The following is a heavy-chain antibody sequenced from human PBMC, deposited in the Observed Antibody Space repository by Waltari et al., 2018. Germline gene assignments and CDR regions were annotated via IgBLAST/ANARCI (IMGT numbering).Heavy chain of an antibody. J-gene: IGHJ4*02. D-gene: IGHD1-26*01. CDR2: IIPIFGKA. V-gene: IGHV1-69*01. CDR3: AREEGSYRGVDGYYFDY. Sequence: QVQLVQSGAEVKKPGSSVKVSCKASGGTFSSYAISWVRQAPGPGLEWMGGIIPIFGKANYEQKFQGRVTITADESTSTAYMELSSLRSEDTAVYYCAREEGSYRGVDGYYFDYWGQGTLVTVSS. CDR1: GGTFSSYA.